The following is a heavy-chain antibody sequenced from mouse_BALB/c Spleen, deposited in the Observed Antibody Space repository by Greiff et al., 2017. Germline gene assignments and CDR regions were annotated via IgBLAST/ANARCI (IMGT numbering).Heavy chain of an antibody. J-gene: IGHJ3*01. V-gene: IGHV14-3*02. CDR3: ARGNDGAWFAY. CDR1: GFNFKDTY. CDR2: IDPANGNT. D-gene: IGHD2-12*01. Sequence: VQLQQSGAELVKPGASVTLSCTASGFNFKDTYMHWVKQRPEQGLEWIGRIDPANGNTKYDPKFQGKATITADTSSNTAYLQLSSLTSEDTAVYYCARGNDGAWFAYWGQGTLVTVSA.